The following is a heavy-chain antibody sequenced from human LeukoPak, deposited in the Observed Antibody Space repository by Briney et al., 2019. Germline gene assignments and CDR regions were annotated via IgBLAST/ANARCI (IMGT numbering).Heavy chain of an antibody. V-gene: IGHV4-59*01. CDR2: IYHTGNT. CDR1: GGSISSYY. J-gene: IGHJ3*02. CDR3: ASYFFDQSKALDI. D-gene: IGHD3-9*01. Sequence: SETLPLTCTVSGGSISSYYWSWIRQAPGKGLEWIGYIYHTGNTNCNPSLKSRVTISIDTAKNQFSLKLSSVTAADTAIYYCASYFFDQSKALDICGQGPMVTVSA.